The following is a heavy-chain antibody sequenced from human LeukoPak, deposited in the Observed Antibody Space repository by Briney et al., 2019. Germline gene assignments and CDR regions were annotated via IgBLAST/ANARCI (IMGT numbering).Heavy chain of an antibody. CDR2: INDSEYT. CDR1: GGSFSGNY. Sequence: PSETLSLTCAVYGGSFSGNYWSWIRQPPGKGLEWIGEINDSEYTNYNPSLKSRVTISIDTSKNQFSLKLASVTAADTAVYYCAGGHRNWLLSWFDPRGRGTLVTVSS. D-gene: IGHD3-9*01. CDR3: AGGHRNWLLSWFDP. V-gene: IGHV4-34*01. J-gene: IGHJ5*02.